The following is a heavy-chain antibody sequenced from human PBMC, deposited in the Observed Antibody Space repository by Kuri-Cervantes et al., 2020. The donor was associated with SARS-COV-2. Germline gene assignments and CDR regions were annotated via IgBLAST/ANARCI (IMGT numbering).Heavy chain of an antibody. CDR3: ARELLAADGSHAFDI. V-gene: IGHV1-69*04. Sequence: SVKVSCKASGGTFSSYTISWVRQAPGQGLEWMGRIIPILGIANYAQKFQGRVTITADKSTSTAYMELSSLRSEDTALYYCARELLAADGSHAFDIWGQGTMVTVSS. CDR1: GGTFSSYT. CDR2: IIPILGIA. J-gene: IGHJ3*02. D-gene: IGHD6-13*01.